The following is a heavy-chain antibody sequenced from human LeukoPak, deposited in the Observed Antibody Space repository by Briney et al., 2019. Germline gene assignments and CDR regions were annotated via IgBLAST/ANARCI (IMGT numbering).Heavy chain of an antibody. V-gene: IGHV3-30-3*01. Sequence: GGSLRLSCAASGFTFSSYAMHWVRQAPGKGLEWVAVISYDGSNKYYADSVKGRFTISRDNSKNTLYLQMNSLRAEDTAVYYCAGALGIGSYPLGTRYYFDYWGQGTLVTVSS. D-gene: IGHD1-26*01. J-gene: IGHJ4*02. CDR2: ISYDGSNK. CDR1: GFTFSSYA. CDR3: AGALGIGSYPLGTRYYFDY.